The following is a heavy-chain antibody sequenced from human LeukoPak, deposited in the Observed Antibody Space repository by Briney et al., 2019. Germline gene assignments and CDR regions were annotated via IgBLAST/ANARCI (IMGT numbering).Heavy chain of an antibody. CDR2: FDPEDGET. D-gene: IGHD6-6*01. CDR1: GYTLTELS. J-gene: IGHJ5*02. CDR3: ARGQAAARRVNWFDP. Sequence: ASVKVSCKVSGYTLTELSMHWVRQAPGKGLEWMGGFDPEDGETIYAQKFQGRVTMTEDTSTDTAYMELSSLRSEGTAVYYCARGQAAARRVNWFDPWGQGTLVTVSS. V-gene: IGHV1-24*01.